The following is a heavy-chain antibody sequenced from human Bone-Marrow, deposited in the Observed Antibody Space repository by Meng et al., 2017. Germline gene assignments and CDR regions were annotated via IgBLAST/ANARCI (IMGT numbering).Heavy chain of an antibody. J-gene: IGHJ4*02. CDR2: INPNSGGT. D-gene: IGHD1-26*01. CDR3: ARVRWELPDY. CDR1: GYTFTGYY. Sequence: QVQLVQAGAEVKKTGAYVKDSCKASGYTFTGYYMHWVRQAPGQGLEWMGRINPNSGGTNYAQKFQGRVTMTRDTSISTAYMELSRLRSDDTAVYYCARVRWELPDYWGQGTLVTVSS. V-gene: IGHV1-2*06.